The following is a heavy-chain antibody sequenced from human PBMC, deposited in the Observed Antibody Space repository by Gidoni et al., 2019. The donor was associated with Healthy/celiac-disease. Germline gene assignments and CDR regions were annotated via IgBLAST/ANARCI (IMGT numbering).Heavy chain of an antibody. D-gene: IGHD2-2*01. CDR1: GFTFCASS. J-gene: IGHJ4*02. CDR2: ISSSGSTI. Sequence: VQLVESGGGLVKPGGSLRLSCAASGFTFCASSMSWIRQAPGKGLEWVSYISSSGSTIYYADSVKGRFTISRDNAKNSLYLQMNSLRAEDTAVYYCARSQAIVVVPAATLDFDYWGQGTLVTVSS. CDR3: ARSQAIVVVPAATLDFDY. V-gene: IGHV3-11*01.